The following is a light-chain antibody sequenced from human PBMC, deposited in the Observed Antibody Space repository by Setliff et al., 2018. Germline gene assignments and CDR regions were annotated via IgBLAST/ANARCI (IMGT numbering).Light chain of an antibody. CDR2: DVT. CDR1: SSDVGRYNF. J-gene: IGLJ1*01. CDR3: SSYAGNYIYV. Sequence: QSVLTQPRSVSGSPGQSVTISCTGTSSDVGRYNFVSWYQQHPGKAPKLIIYDVTKRPSGVPDRFSGSKSGNTAPLTISGLQAEDEADYYCSSYAGNYIYVFGTGTKGTVL. V-gene: IGLV2-11*01.